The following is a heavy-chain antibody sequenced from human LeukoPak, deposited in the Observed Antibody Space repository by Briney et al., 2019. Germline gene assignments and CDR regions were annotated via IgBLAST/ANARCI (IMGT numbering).Heavy chain of an antibody. D-gene: IGHD5-12*01. Sequence: SVKVSCKASGGTFSSYAISWVRQAPGQGLEWMGGIIPIFGTANYAQKFQGRVTITADESTSTAYMELSSLRSEDTAVYYCASLATPPEPLYYYYMDVWGKGTTVTVSS. V-gene: IGHV1-69*01. CDR2: IIPIFGTA. CDR1: GGTFSSYA. CDR3: ASLATPPEPLYYYYMDV. J-gene: IGHJ6*03.